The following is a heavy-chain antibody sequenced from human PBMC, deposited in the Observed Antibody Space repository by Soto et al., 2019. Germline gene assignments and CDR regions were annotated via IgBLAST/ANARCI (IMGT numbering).Heavy chain of an antibody. CDR2: ISYDGSNK. CDR3: AKDKNGPGP. Sequence: QAGGSLRLSCAASGFTFSSYGMHWVRQAPGKGLEWVAVISYDGSNKYYADSVKGRFTISRDNSKNTLYLQMNSLRAEDTAVYYCAKDKNGPGPWGQGTLVTVPQ. CDR1: GFTFSSYG. J-gene: IGHJ5*02. V-gene: IGHV3-30*18.